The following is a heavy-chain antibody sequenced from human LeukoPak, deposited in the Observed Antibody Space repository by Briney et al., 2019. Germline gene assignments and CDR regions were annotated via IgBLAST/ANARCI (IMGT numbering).Heavy chain of an antibody. CDR2: IYYRVTS. J-gene: IGHJ6*03. Sequence: SETLSLTCSVSGDSISTYYWSWIRQPPGKGLEWIGYIYYRVTSDYNPSLKSRVTMSVDMSTRQISLKLSSVTAADTAVYYCARQLSGSYYYYYYYMDVWGKGTTVTVSS. D-gene: IGHD1-26*01. CDR3: ARQLSGSYYYYYYYMDV. V-gene: IGHV4-59*08. CDR1: GDSISTYY.